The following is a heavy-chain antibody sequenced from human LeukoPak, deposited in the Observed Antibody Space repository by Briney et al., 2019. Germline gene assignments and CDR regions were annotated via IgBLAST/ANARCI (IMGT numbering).Heavy chain of an antibody. V-gene: IGHV3-30*04. J-gene: IGHJ4*02. CDR1: GFTFSSYA. Sequence: GGSLRLPCAASGFTFSSYAMHWVRQAPGKGLEWVAVISYDGSNKYYADSVKGRFTISRDNAKNTLYLQMNSLRAEDTAVYYCARDRRSQLGLDYWGQGTLVTVSS. CDR3: ARDRRSQLGLDY. D-gene: IGHD6-6*01. CDR2: ISYDGSNK.